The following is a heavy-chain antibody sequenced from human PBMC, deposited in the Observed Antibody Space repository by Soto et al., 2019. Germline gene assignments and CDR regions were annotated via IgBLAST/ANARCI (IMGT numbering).Heavy chain of an antibody. D-gene: IGHD3-10*01. V-gene: IGHV1-18*01. J-gene: IGHJ4*02. CDR2: ISTYDGNT. Sequence: QVQLVQSGAEVKKPGASVTVSCKASGYTFTNYGFVWVRQAPGQGLEWMGWISTYDGNTNYAQKLQGRVTMTTDTSTSTAYMELRSLRFDDTAVYFCARDSGGEFGDYWGQGALVTVSS. CDR3: ARDSGGEFGDY. CDR1: GYTFTNYG.